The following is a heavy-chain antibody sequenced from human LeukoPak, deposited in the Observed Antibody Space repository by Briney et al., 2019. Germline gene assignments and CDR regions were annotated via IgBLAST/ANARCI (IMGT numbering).Heavy chain of an antibody. CDR3: ARFSPYSSSWSRFFDY. D-gene: IGHD6-13*01. J-gene: IGHJ4*02. V-gene: IGHV1-18*01. CDR2: ISAYNGNT. Sequence: ASVKVSCEASGYTFTSYGISWVRQAPGQGLEWMGWISAYNGNTNYAQKLQGRVTMTTDTSTSTAYMELRSLRSDDTAVYYCARFSPYSSSWSRFFDYWGQGTLVTVSS. CDR1: GYTFTSYG.